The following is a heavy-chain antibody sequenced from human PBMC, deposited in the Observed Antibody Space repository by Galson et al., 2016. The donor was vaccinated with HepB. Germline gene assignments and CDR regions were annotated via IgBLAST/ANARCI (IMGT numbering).Heavy chain of an antibody. CDR1: GFIFSHHA. CDR2: ISGRGGRT. J-gene: IGHJ5*02. CDR3: SKEGSWFGGDWFDP. D-gene: IGHD3-10*01. V-gene: IGHV3-23*01. Sequence: SLRLSCATSGFIFSHHAMSWVRQAPGKGLEWVSGISGRGGRTYYADSVKGRFTISRDASKNTLYLQMTSLRVDDTAIYYWSKEGSWFGGDWFDPWGQGALVTV.